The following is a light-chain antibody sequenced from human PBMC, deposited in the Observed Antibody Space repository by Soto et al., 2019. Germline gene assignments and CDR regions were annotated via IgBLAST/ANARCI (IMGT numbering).Light chain of an antibody. CDR2: EVS. CDR3: SSFGGGNKVL. V-gene: IGLV2-8*01. Sequence: QSVLTQPPSASGSPGQSVTISCTGTISDVGGYNFVSWYQQHPGKVPKPVIFEVSKRPSGVPDRFSGSKSGNTASLTVSGLQAEDEADYYCSSFGGGNKVLFGGGTKFTVL. J-gene: IGLJ3*02. CDR1: ISDVGGYNF.